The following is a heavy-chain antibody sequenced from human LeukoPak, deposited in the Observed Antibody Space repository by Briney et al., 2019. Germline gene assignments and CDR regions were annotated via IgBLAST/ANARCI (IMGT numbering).Heavy chain of an antibody. V-gene: IGHV3-21*01. D-gene: IGHD6-6*01. CDR2: ISSSGSYI. Sequence: GGSLRLSCAASGFTFSSYSMNWVRQAPGKGLEWVSSISSSGSYIYYADSVKGRFTISRDNARKSLYLQMNSLRAEDTAVYYCARVYSSSGQRGNYWGQGTLVTVSS. CDR3: ARVYSSSGQRGNY. J-gene: IGHJ4*02. CDR1: GFTFSSYS.